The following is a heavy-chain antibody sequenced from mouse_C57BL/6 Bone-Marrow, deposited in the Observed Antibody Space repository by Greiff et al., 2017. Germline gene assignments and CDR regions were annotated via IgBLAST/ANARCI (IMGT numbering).Heavy chain of an antibody. CDR2: IDPENGDT. CDR3: TTALGYFDY. Sequence: VQLQQSGAELVRPGASVKLSCTASGFDIKDDYMHWVKQRPEQGLEWIGWIDPENGDTEYGSKFQGKATITADTSSNTAYLQLSSLTSEDTAVYYCTTALGYFDYWGQGTTLTVSS. J-gene: IGHJ2*01. CDR1: GFDIKDDY. V-gene: IGHV14-4*01. D-gene: IGHD3-3*01.